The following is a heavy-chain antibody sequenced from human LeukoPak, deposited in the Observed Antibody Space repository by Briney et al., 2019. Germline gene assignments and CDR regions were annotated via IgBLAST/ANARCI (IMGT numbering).Heavy chain of an antibody. V-gene: IGHV1-69*05. CDR3: ARDHIAAAGTMDY. Sequence: SVKVSCKASGGTFSSYAISWVRQAPGQGLEWMGGIIPIFGTANYAQKFQGRVMITTDESTSTAYMELSRLRSDDTAVYYCARDHIAAAGTMDYWGQGTLVTVSS. CDR1: GGTFSSYA. D-gene: IGHD6-13*01. J-gene: IGHJ4*02. CDR2: IIPIFGTA.